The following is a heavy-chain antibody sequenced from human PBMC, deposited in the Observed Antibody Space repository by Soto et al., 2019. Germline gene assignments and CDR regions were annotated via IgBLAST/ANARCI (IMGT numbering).Heavy chain of an antibody. CDR1: GFTFSSYG. D-gene: IGHD3-3*01. Sequence: GGSLRLSCAASGFTFSSYGMHWVRQAPGKGLEWVAVIWYDGSNKYYADSVKGRFTISRDNSKNTLYLQMNSLRAEDTAVYYCARDSGDFWSGYYNAGFDYWGQGTLVTVSS. V-gene: IGHV3-33*01. J-gene: IGHJ4*02. CDR2: IWYDGSNK. CDR3: ARDSGDFWSGYYNAGFDY.